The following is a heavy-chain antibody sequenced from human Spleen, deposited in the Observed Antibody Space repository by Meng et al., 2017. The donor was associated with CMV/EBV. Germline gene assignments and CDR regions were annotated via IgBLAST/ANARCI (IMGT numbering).Heavy chain of an antibody. D-gene: IGHD3-10*01. CDR2: IYSGGST. CDR1: GFTVSSNY. V-gene: IGHV3-53*01. J-gene: IGHJ6*02. CDR3: ARDGGVTMVRGVIADYYGMDV. Sequence: GESLKISCAASGFTVSSNYMSWVRQAPGKGLEWVSVIYSGGSTYYADSVKGRFTISRDNAKNSLYLQMNSLRAEDTAVYYCARDGGVTMVRGVIADYYGMDVWGQGTTVTVSS.